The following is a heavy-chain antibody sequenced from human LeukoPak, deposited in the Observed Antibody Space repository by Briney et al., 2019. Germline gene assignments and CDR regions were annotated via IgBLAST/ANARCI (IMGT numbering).Heavy chain of an antibody. Sequence: GGSLRLSCTASGFTFGDYAMSWVRQAPGKGLEWVGFIRSKAYGGTTEYAASVKGRFTISRDDSKSIAYLQMNSLKTEDTAVYYCTRVYSLIYYYYYMDVWGKGTTVTVSS. V-gene: IGHV3-49*04. CDR2: IRSKAYGGTT. D-gene: IGHD4-11*01. CDR1: GFTFGDYA. CDR3: TRVYSLIYYYYYMDV. J-gene: IGHJ6*03.